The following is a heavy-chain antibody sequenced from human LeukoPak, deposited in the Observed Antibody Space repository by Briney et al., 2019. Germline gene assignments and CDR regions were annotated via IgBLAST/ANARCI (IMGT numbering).Heavy chain of an antibody. J-gene: IGHJ4*02. CDR2: ISGSGGST. Sequence: GGSLRFSCAASGFTFSSYAMSWVRQAPGKGLEWVSSISGSGGSTYYADSVKGRFTISRDNSKNTLSLQMNSLRIEDTAIYFCAKLLGGPSSYWGQGTLVTVSS. D-gene: IGHD2-2*01. CDR1: GFTFSSYA. CDR3: AKLLGGPSSY. V-gene: IGHV3-23*01.